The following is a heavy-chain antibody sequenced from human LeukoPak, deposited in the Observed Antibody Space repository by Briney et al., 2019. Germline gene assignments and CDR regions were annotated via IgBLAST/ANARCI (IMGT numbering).Heavy chain of an antibody. V-gene: IGHV4-39*07. D-gene: IGHD1-26*01. Sequence: PSETLSLTCTVSGGSISSSSYYWGWIRQPPGKGLEWIGSIYYSGSTYYNPSLKSRVTISVDTSKNQFSLKLSSVTAADTAVYYCARQSGSYPWYWGQGTLVTVSS. CDR1: GGSISSSSYY. CDR2: IYYSGST. CDR3: ARQSGSYPWY. J-gene: IGHJ4*02.